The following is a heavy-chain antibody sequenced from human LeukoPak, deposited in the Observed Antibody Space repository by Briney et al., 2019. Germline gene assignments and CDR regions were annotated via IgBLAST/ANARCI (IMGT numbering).Heavy chain of an antibody. D-gene: IGHD2-21*02. CDR1: EFDFFSYG. CDR3: ARELPREVTLDY. V-gene: IGHV3-74*01. CDR2: IFSDGTTT. Sequence: PGGSLRLSCVASEFDFFSYGMQWVRQAPGKGPVWVSRIFSDGTTTSYADSVKGRFTISRDNAKNTLYLQMNSLRAEDTAVYYCARELPREVTLDYWGQGTLVTVSS. J-gene: IGHJ4*01.